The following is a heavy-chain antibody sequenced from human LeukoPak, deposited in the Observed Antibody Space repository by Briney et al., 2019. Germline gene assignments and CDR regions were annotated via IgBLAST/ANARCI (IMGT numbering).Heavy chain of an antibody. D-gene: IGHD3-22*01. CDR2: ISGSGGST. V-gene: IGHV3-23*01. CDR3: AKDPETYYYDSSDDYYGMDV. J-gene: IGHJ6*02. Sequence: GGSLRLSCTASGLTFSNAWMSWVRQAPGKGLEWVSAISGSGGSTYYADSVKGRFTISRDNSKNTLYLQMNSLRAEDTAVYYCAKDPETYYYDSSDDYYGMDVWGQGTTVTVSS. CDR1: GLTFSNAW.